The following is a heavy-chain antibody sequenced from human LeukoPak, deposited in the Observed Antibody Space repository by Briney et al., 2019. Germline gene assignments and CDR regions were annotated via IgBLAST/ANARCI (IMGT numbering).Heavy chain of an antibody. Sequence: GGSLRLSCAASGFTFSSYSMNWVRQAPGKGLEWVSAISGSGGSTYYADSVKGRFTISRDNSKNTLYLQMNSLRAEDTAVYYCAKMITFGGVIVWYYFDYWGQGTLVTVSS. CDR1: GFTFSSYS. CDR2: ISGSGGST. J-gene: IGHJ4*02. V-gene: IGHV3-23*01. CDR3: AKMITFGGVIVWYYFDY. D-gene: IGHD3-16*02.